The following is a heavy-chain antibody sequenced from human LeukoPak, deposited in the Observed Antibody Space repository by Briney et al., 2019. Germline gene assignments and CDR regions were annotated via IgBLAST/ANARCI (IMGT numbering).Heavy chain of an antibody. V-gene: IGHV3-30-3*01. CDR1: GFTFSSSA. CDR3: AKDPRYDIGY. CDR2: ISYDGSNK. D-gene: IGHD3-9*01. J-gene: IGHJ4*02. Sequence: PGGSLRLSCAASGFTFSSSAMNWVRQAPGKGLECMAVISYDGSNKYYADSVKGRFTISRDNSKNTLYLQMNSLRAEDTAVYYCAKDPRYDIGYWGQGTLVTVSS.